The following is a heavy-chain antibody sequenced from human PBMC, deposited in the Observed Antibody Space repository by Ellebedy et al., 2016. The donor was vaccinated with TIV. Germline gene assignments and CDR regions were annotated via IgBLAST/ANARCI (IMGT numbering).Heavy chain of an antibody. CDR3: ARDQLLWFGENKEAFDI. CDR1: GDSVSSNSAA. V-gene: IGHV6-1*01. CDR2: TYYRSKWYN. J-gene: IGHJ3*02. D-gene: IGHD3-10*01. Sequence: SCAISGDSVSSNSAAWNWISQSPSRGLEWLGRTYYRSKWYNDYAVSVKSRITINPDTSKNQFYLKLSSVTAADTAVYYCARDQLLWFGENKEAFDIWGQGTMVTVSS.